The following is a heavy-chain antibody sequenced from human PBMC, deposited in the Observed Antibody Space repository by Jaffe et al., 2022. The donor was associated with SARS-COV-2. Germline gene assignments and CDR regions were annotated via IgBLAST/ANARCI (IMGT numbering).Heavy chain of an antibody. Sequence: QVQLQESGPGLVKPSQTLSLTCAVSGGSISSGTYYWSWIRQPAGKGLEWIGRIYTSGSTNYNPSLKSRVTISVDTSKNQFSLKLSSVTAADTAVYYCARGSPDYYDSSGPVDYWGQGTLVTVSS. D-gene: IGHD3-22*01. CDR2: IYTSGST. V-gene: IGHV4-61*02. CDR1: GGSISSGTYY. J-gene: IGHJ4*02. CDR3: ARGSPDYYDSSGPVDY.